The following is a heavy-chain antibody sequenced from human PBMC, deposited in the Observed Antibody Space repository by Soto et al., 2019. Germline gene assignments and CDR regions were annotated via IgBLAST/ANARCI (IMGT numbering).Heavy chain of an antibody. CDR1: GGSISSYY. CDR2: IYTSGST. Sequence: ASETLSLTCTVSGGSISSYYWSWIRQPAGKGLEWIGRIYTSGSTNYNPSLKSRVTMSVDTSKNQFSLKLSSVTAADTAVYYCARGGDSSSWSLSYYYYGMDVWGQGTTVTVSS. V-gene: IGHV4-4*07. D-gene: IGHD6-13*01. CDR3: ARGGDSSSWSLSYYYYGMDV. J-gene: IGHJ6*02.